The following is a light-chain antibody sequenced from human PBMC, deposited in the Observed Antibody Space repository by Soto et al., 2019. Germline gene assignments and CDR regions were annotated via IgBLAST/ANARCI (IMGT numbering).Light chain of an antibody. J-gene: IGLJ3*02. Sequence: QSVLTQPPSVSAAPGQRVTISCSGSGSNIGAGYDVHWYQQLPGSAPQLLIYDNTKRPSGVPDRFSGSRSGTSASLAITRLQAEDEADYYCQSFDRDLSGVLFGGGTKLTVL. V-gene: IGLV1-40*01. CDR3: QSFDRDLSGVL. CDR2: DNT. CDR1: GSNIGAGYD.